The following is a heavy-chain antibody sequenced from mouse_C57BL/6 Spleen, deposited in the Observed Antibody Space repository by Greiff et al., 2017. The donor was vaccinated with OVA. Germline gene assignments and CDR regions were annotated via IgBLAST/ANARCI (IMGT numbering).Heavy chain of an antibody. CDR2: INPNNGGT. CDR3: ARDIDYGSSYGYFDV. J-gene: IGHJ1*03. Sequence: VQLQQSGPELVKPGASVKISCKASGYTFTDYYMNWVKQSHGKSLEWIGDINPNNGGTSYNQKFKGKATLTVDKSSSTAYMELRSLTSEDSAVYYCARDIDYGSSYGYFDVWGTGTTVTVSS. D-gene: IGHD1-1*01. V-gene: IGHV1-26*01. CDR1: GYTFTDYY.